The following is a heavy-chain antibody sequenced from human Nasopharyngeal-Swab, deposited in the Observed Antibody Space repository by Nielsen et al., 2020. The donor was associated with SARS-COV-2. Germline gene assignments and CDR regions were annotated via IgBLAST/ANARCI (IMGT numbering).Heavy chain of an antibody. CDR1: GFTFSSYA. Sequence: GESLKISCAASGFTFSSYAMSWVRQAPGKGLEWVAGISGSGGNTYYADSVKGRFTISRDNAKNSLYLQMNSLRAEDTAVYYCATAFGVTMIIPCNYWGQGTLVTVSS. V-gene: IGHV3-23*01. D-gene: IGHD3-22*01. CDR3: ATAFGVTMIIPCNY. J-gene: IGHJ4*02. CDR2: ISGSGGNT.